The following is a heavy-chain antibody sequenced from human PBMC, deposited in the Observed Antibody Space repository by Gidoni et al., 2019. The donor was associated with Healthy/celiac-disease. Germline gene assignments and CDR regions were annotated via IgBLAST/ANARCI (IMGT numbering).Heavy chain of an antibody. Sequence: EVQLLESGGGLVQPGGSLRLSCAASGFTFSSYAMSWVRQAPGKGLEWVSAMSGSCGSTYYADSVKGRFTISRDNSKNTLYLQMNSLRAEDTAVYYCAKIPTVTTGGDWFDPWGQGTLVTVSS. J-gene: IGHJ5*02. CDR2: MSGSCGST. CDR1: GFTFSSYA. CDR3: AKIPTVTTGGDWFDP. D-gene: IGHD4-17*01. V-gene: IGHV3-23*01.